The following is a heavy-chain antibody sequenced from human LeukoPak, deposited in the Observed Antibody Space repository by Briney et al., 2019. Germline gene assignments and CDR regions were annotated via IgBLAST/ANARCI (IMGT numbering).Heavy chain of an antibody. J-gene: IGHJ4*02. Sequence: GGSLRLSCAASGFTFDDYAMHWVRQAPGKGLEWVSRISWNSGSVGYADSVKGRFTISRDNAKNTLYLQMNSLRAEDTAVYYCVKDSGYTYGPNAYWGQGTLVTASS. CDR2: ISWNSGSV. V-gene: IGHV3-9*01. D-gene: IGHD5-18*01. CDR1: GFTFDDYA. CDR3: VKDSGYTYGPNAY.